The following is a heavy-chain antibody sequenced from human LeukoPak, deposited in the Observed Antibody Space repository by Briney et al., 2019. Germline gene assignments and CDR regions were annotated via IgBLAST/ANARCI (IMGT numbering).Heavy chain of an antibody. D-gene: IGHD2-2*01. V-gene: IGHV1-2*02. CDR1: GHTFTSYG. CDR3: ARDLRIVVVPAALPDY. J-gene: IGHJ4*02. Sequence: ASVKVSCKASGHTFTSYGISWVRQAPGQGLEWMGWINPNSGGTNFAPKFHGRVSMTRDTSISTAYMELSRLRSDDTAVYYCARDLRIVVVPAALPDYWGQGTLVTVSS. CDR2: INPNSGGT.